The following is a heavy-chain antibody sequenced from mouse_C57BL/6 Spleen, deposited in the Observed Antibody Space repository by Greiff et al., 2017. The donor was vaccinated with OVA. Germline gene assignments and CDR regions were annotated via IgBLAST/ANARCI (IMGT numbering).Heavy chain of an antibody. CDR1: GYTFTDYE. CDR2: MAPETGGT. D-gene: IGHD1-1*01. CDR3: TRGDYYYGSSLPMDY. V-gene: IGHV1-15*01. Sequence: QVQLQQSGAELVRPGASVTLSCKASGYTFTDYEMHRVKQTPVHGLEWIGAMAPETGGTAYNQKFKGKAILTADKSSSTAYMELRSLTSEDSAVYDCTRGDYYYGSSLPMDYWGQGASVTVSS. J-gene: IGHJ4*01.